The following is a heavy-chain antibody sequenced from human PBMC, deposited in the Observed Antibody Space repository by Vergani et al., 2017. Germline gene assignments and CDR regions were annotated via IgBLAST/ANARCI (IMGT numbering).Heavy chain of an antibody. Sequence: EVQLVESGGGLVQPGGSLTLSCAASGFTVSTDYFSWVRQAPGKGLEWVANIKQDGSEKHYVDSVKGRFTISRDNAQNSLYLHMNSLRAEDTAVYYCARDLDVVVESVGNYDAYDIWGQGTMVTVSS. D-gene: IGHD2-2*03. V-gene: IGHV3-7*01. CDR2: IKQDGSEK. J-gene: IGHJ3*02. CDR3: ARDLDVVVESVGNYDAYDI. CDR1: GFTVSTDY.